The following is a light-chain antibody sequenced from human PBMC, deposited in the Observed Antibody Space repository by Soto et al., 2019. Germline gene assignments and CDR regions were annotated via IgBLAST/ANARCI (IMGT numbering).Light chain of an antibody. J-gene: IGKJ1*01. CDR1: QSVSSGY. CDR3: RQYSRSPPT. V-gene: IGKV3-20*01. Sequence: EIVLTQSPGTLSLSPGERATLSCRASQSVSSGYLAWYQQKPGQGPRLFIYGASSRATGTPDRFSGSGSGTDFTLTISRLEPEDFAVYYCRQYSRSPPTFGQGTK. CDR2: GAS.